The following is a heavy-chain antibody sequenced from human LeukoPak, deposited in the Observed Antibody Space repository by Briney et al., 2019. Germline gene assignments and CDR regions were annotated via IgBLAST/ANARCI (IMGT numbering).Heavy chain of an antibody. J-gene: IGHJ4*02. V-gene: IGHV1-46*01. CDR1: GYTFTRYY. D-gene: IGHD1-26*01. CDR3: ARGYSGTPNY. Sequence: GASVKVSCKASGYTFTRYYMHWVRQAPGQGLEWMGIINPSGGSTNYAQKFQGRVTMTRDTSITTAYMEMGSLTSDDTAVYYCARGYSGTPNYWGQGTLVTVSS. CDR2: INPSGGST.